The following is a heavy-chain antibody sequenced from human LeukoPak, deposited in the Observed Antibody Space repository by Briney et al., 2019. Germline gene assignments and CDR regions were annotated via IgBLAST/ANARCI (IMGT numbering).Heavy chain of an antibody. CDR3: ARGPYGDFFFDY. J-gene: IGHJ4*02. Sequence: SGGSLRLSCAASGFTFSSYAMHWVRQAPGKGLEWVAVISYDGSNKYYADSVKGRFTISRDNSKNTLYLQMNSLRAEDTAVYYCARGPYGDFFFDYWGQGALVTVSS. CDR2: ISYDGSNK. V-gene: IGHV3-30-3*01. CDR1: GFTFSSYA. D-gene: IGHD4-17*01.